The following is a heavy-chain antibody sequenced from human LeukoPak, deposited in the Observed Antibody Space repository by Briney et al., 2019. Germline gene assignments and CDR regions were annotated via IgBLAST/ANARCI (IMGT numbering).Heavy chain of an antibody. CDR3: ARDQEYSPHATFDP. V-gene: IGHV3-21*01. Sequence: PGGSLRLSCAASGFTVSSNYMSWVRQAPGKGLEWVSAISGSGGSTYYADSVKGRFTISRDNAKNSLYLQMNSLRAEDTAVYYCARDQEYSPHATFDPWGQGTLVTVSS. D-gene: IGHD6-6*01. J-gene: IGHJ5*02. CDR2: ISGSGGST. CDR1: GFTVSSNY.